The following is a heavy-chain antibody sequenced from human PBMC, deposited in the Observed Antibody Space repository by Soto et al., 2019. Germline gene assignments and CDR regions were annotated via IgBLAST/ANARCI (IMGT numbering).Heavy chain of an antibody. J-gene: IGHJ4*02. CDR3: ARGAGDWNYYFDN. V-gene: IGHV3-33*01. Sequence: QVQLVESGGGVVQPGRSLRLSCAASGFTFSSYGMHWVRQAPGKGLEWVAVIWYDGSNKYYADSVKGRFTISRDNSKNTLYLQMNSLRAEDTAVYYCARGAGDWNYYFDNWGQGTLVTVSS. CDR1: GFTFSSYG. D-gene: IGHD1-7*01. CDR2: IWYDGSNK.